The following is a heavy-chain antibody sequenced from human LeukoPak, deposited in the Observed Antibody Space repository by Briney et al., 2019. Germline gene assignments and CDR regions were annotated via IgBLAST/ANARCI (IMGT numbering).Heavy chain of an antibody. Sequence: PGGSLRLSCAASGFTFSSYAMHWVRQAPGKGLEYVSAISSNGGSTYYANSVKGRFTFSRDNSKNTLYLQMGSLRAEDMAVYYCARLHSGNLRLGFDYWGQGTLVTVSS. V-gene: IGHV3-64*01. J-gene: IGHJ4*02. CDR2: ISSNGGST. CDR1: GFTFSSYA. CDR3: ARLHSGNLRLGFDY. D-gene: IGHD3-16*01.